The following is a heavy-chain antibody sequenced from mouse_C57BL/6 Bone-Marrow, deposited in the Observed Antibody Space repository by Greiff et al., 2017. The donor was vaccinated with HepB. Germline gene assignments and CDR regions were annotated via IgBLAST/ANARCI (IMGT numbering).Heavy chain of an antibody. J-gene: IGHJ3*01. CDR2: IDPSDSYT. Sequence: VQLQQPGAELVMPGASVKLSCKASGYTFTSYWMHWVKQRPGQGLEWIGEIDPSDSYTNYNQKFKGKSTLTVDKSSSTAYMQLSSLTSEDSAVYNCARGGNYPAYWGQGTLVTVSA. CDR1: GYTFTSYW. D-gene: IGHD2-1*01. CDR3: ARGGNYPAY. V-gene: IGHV1-69*01.